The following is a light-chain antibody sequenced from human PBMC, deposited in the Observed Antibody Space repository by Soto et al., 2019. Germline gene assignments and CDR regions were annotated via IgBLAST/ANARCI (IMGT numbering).Light chain of an antibody. J-gene: IGKJ3*01. CDR3: QQYNSYS. Sequence: DFQMTQSPSTLSASVGDRVTITCRASQSISSWLAWYQQKPGKAPKLLIYKASSLESGVPSRFSGSGSGTEFTLTISSLQPDDFAAYYCQQYNSYSFGPGTKVDIK. CDR1: QSISSW. CDR2: KAS. V-gene: IGKV1-5*03.